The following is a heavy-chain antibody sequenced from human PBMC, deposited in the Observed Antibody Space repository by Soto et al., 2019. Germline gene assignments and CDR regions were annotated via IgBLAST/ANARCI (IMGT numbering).Heavy chain of an antibody. Sequence: GVSLRLSWAASGFIFSSYSMNWIRQAPGKGLEWVSFISSSSYIYYADSVKGRFTISRDNAKNSLYLQMNSLRAEDTAVYYCARDQYYYDSRGYWLYWGQGTLVTVSS. D-gene: IGHD3-22*01. CDR1: GFIFSSYS. J-gene: IGHJ4*02. CDR3: ARDQYYYDSRGYWLY. V-gene: IGHV3-21*01. CDR2: ISSSSYI.